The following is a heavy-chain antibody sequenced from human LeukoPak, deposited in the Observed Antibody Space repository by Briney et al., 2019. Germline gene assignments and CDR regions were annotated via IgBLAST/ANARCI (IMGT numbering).Heavy chain of an antibody. J-gene: IGHJ6*04. V-gene: IGHV3-48*03. Sequence: GGSLRLSCAASGFTFSSYEMNWVRQAPGKGLEWVSYISSSGSTIYYADSVKGRFTISRDNAKNSLYLQMNSLRAEDTAVYYCARDRNYYYYGMDVWGKGTTVTASS. CDR1: GFTFSSYE. CDR3: ARDRNYYYYGMDV. CDR2: ISSSGSTI. D-gene: IGHD1-14*01.